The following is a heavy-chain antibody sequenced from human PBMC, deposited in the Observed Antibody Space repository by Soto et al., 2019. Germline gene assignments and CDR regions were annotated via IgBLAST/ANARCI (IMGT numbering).Heavy chain of an antibody. V-gene: IGHV3-9*01. CDR1: GFSFDDYG. CDR2: ISWHSGDI. CDR3: AKDNDLDRDGPFDY. D-gene: IGHD2-2*03. Sequence: EVQLVESGGGSAQPGRSLRLSCAASGFSFDDYGMHWVRQGPGNGMEWVSGISWHSGDIYYAYTVKGRFTISRDNAKRSPYLQMNNLRTEDTALYYCAKDNDLDRDGPFDYWGQGIVVTFSS. J-gene: IGHJ4*02.